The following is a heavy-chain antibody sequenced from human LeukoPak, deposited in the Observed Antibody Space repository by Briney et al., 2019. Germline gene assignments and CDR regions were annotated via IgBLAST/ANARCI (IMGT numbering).Heavy chain of an antibody. V-gene: IGHV4-39*01. CDR3: ARILHNWFDP. Sequence: SETLSLTCTVSGGSISSSSYYWGWIRQPLGKGPEWIGSIYYSGTTYYNPSLKSRVTISVDTSKNQFSLKLSSVTAADTAMYYCARILHNWFDPWGQGTLVTVSS. CDR1: GGSISSSSYY. J-gene: IGHJ5*02. D-gene: IGHD2-15*01. CDR2: IYYSGTT.